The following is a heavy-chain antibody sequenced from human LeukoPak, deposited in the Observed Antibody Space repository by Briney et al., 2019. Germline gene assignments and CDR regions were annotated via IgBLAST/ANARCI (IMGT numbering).Heavy chain of an antibody. CDR3: AKDYCSSTSCYFDWFDP. Sequence: GGSMRLSCAASGFTFSSYAMSWVRQAPGKGLEWVSAISGSGGSTYYADSVKGRFTISRDNSKNTLYLQMNSLRAEDTAVYYCAKDYCSSTSCYFDWFDPWGQGTLVTVSS. CDR2: ISGSGGST. V-gene: IGHV3-23*01. J-gene: IGHJ5*02. D-gene: IGHD2-2*01. CDR1: GFTFSSYA.